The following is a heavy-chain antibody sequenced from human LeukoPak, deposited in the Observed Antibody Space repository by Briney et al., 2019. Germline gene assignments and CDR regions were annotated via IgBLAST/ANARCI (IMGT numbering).Heavy chain of an antibody. D-gene: IGHD3-22*01. CDR3: ARGSSGYYLDY. Sequence: SETLSLTCTVSGGSISSSSYYWGWIRQPPGKGLEWIGYIYYSGSTNYNPSLKSRVTISVDTSKNQFSLKLSSVTAADTAVYYCARGSSGYYLDYWGQGTLVTVSS. CDR2: IYYSGST. J-gene: IGHJ4*02. CDR1: GGSISSSSYY. V-gene: IGHV4-61*05.